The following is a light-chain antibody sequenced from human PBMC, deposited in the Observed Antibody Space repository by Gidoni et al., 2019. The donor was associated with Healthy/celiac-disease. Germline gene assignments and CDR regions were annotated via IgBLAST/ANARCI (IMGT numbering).Light chain of an antibody. CDR1: QDISNY. V-gene: IGKV1-33*01. CDR2: DAS. CDR3: KQYDNLPYT. J-gene: IGKJ2*01. Sequence: DIQMTQSPSSLSASVGDRVPITCQASQDISNYLNWYQQKPGKAPKLLIYDASNLETGVPSRFSGSGSGTDFTFTISSLQPEDIATYYCKQYDNLPYTFGQGTKLEIK.